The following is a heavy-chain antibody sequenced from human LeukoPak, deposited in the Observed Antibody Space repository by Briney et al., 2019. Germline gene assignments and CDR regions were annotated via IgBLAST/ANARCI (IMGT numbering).Heavy chain of an antibody. CDR1: GFTFSSYW. Sequence: GGSLRLSCAASGFTFSSYWMIWVRQAPGKGLEWVANIKQDGSEKHYVDSVKGRFTISRDNAKSTLFPQMNSLRAEDTALYYCARTTSMNYVGDAFHIWGQGTMVTVSS. J-gene: IGHJ3*02. D-gene: IGHD1-7*01. CDR3: ARTTSMNYVGDAFHI. CDR2: IKQDGSEK. V-gene: IGHV3-7*01.